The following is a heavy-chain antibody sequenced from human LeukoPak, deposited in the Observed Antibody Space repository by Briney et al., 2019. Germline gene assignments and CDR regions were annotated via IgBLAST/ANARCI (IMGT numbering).Heavy chain of an antibody. CDR1: GFTVSSNY. J-gene: IGHJ4*02. CDR2: IYSGGST. Sequence: GGSLRLSCAASGFTVSSNYMSWVRQAPGKGLEWVSVIYSGGSTYYADSVKGRFTISRDNSKNTLYLQMNSLRAEDTAVYYCASRLVVTADALDYWGQGTLVTVSS. D-gene: IGHD2-21*02. V-gene: IGHV3-53*01. CDR3: ASRLVVTADALDY.